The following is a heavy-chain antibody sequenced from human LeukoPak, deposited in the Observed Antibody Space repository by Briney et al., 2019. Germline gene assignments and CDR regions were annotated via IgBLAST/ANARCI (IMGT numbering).Heavy chain of an antibody. CDR3: ASITVTRPYYYYGMDV. D-gene: IGHD4-11*01. CDR1: GGSISSSSYY. J-gene: IGHJ6*02. CDR2: IYYSGST. Sequence: SETLSLTCTVSGGSISSSSYYWGWIRQPPGTGLEWLGSIYYSGSTYYNPSLKSRVTISVDTSKNQFSLKLSSVTAADTAVYYCASITVTRPYYYYGMDVWGQGTTVTVSS. V-gene: IGHV4-39*01.